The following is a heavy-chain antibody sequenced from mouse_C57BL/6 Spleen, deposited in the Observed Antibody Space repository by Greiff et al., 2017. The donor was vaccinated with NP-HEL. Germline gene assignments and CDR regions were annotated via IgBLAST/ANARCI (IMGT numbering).Heavy chain of an antibody. Sequence: EVQLQQSGGGLVQPGGSLSLSCAASGFTFTDYYMSWVRQPPGKALEWLGFIRHKANGYTTEYSASVKGRFTISRDNSQSILYIQMKTLRAEDSATYYCARSLYSSYFYWSFDVWGTGTTVTVSS. D-gene: IGHD2-5*01. V-gene: IGHV7-3*01. CDR3: ARSLYSSYFYWSFDV. CDR1: GFTFTDYY. J-gene: IGHJ1*03. CDR2: IRHKANGYTT.